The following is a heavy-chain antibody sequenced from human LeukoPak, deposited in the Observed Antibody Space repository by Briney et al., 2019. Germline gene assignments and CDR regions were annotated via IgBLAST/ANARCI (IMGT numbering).Heavy chain of an antibody. CDR1: GGTFSSYA. Sequence: SVKVSCKASGGTFSSYAISWVRQAPGQGLEWMGGIIPIFGTANYAQKFQGRVTITADESTSTAYMELSSLRSEDTAVYYCVRERFHGSGAPKFDFWGQGTLVTVSS. D-gene: IGHD3-10*01. CDR2: IIPIFGTA. V-gene: IGHV1-69*13. J-gene: IGHJ4*02. CDR3: VRERFHGSGAPKFDF.